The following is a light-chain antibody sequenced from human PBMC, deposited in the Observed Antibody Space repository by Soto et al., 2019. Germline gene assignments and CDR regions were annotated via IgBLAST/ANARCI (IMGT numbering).Light chain of an antibody. CDR3: NSYTSSGTYV. V-gene: IGLV2-14*03. CDR2: DVS. J-gene: IGLJ1*01. CDR1: TSDVGGHNY. Sequence: QSALTQPASVSGSPGQSITISCTGTTSDVGGHNYVSWYQQHPGKAPKLMICDVSDRPSGVSNRFSGSKSGNTASLTISGLQAEDEADYYCNSYTSSGTYVFGTGTKVTVL.